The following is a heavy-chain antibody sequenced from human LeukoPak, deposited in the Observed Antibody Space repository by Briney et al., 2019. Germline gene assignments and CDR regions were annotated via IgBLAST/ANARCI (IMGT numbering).Heavy chain of an antibody. CDR1: GYTLSELS. J-gene: IGHJ6*02. D-gene: IGHD1-26*01. CDR2: VDPEDGET. CDR3: ATDLPGATDYYYGMDV. V-gene: IGHV1-24*01. Sequence: GASAKVSCKVSGYTLSELSLHWVRQAPGKGLERVGGVDPEDGETIYAQKFQGRVTMTEDTSTDTAYMELSSLRSEDTAVYYCATDLPGATDYYYGMDVWGQGTTVTVSS.